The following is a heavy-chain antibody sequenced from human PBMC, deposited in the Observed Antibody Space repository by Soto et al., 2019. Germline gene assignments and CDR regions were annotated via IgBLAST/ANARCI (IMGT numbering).Heavy chain of an antibody. Sequence: QVQLVQSGAEVKKPGSSVKVSCKASGGTFSSYTISWVRQAPGQGLEWMGRIIPILGIANYAQKFQGRVKITAEKSTSTAYMELSSLRSEDTAVYYCARESCSSTSCYGYYYYYGMDVWGQGTTVTVSS. D-gene: IGHD2-2*01. V-gene: IGHV1-69*08. CDR3: ARESCSSTSCYGYYYYYGMDV. CDR1: GGTFSSYT. CDR2: IIPILGIA. J-gene: IGHJ6*02.